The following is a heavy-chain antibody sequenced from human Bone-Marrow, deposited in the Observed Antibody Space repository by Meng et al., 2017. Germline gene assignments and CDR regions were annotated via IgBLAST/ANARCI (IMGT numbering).Heavy chain of an antibody. CDR1: GYTFAAYW. Sequence: QVQLGKSGPEGKKPGDAGKRSCKPSGYTFAAYWIHWLRQAPGQGLEWMGRIDPNNDHTQYAQNFQGRVTMTSDTSISTVYMELNGLRSDDTAVYYCARDEDISAAGKLFGDYWGQGTLVTVSS. CDR2: IDPNNDHT. D-gene: IGHD6-13*01. J-gene: IGHJ4*02. CDR3: ARDEDISAAGKLFGDY. V-gene: IGHV1-2*06.